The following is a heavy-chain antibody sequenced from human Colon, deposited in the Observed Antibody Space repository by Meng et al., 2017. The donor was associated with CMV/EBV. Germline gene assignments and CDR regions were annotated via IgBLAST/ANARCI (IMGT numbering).Heavy chain of an antibody. Sequence: GGSLRLSCAASGFTFSSYAMHWVRQAPGKGLEWVAVISYDGSNKYYADSVKGRFTISRDNSKNTLYLQMNSLRAEDTAAYYCARDQGAKYSSSWYNYWGQGTLVTVSS. D-gene: IGHD6-13*01. CDR3: ARDQGAKYSSSWYNY. CDR1: GFTFSSYA. V-gene: IGHV3-30-3*01. CDR2: ISYDGSNK. J-gene: IGHJ4*02.